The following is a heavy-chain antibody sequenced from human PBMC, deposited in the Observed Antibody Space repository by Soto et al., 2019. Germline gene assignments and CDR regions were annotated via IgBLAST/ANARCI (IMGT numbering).Heavy chain of an antibody. Sequence: GGSLRLSCAASGFTFSSYGMHWVRQAPGKGLEWVAVIWYDGSNKYYADSVKGRFTISRDNSKNTLYLQMNSLRAEDTAVYYCARDLFLTTAKSPRKDYFDYWGQGTLVTVSS. CDR3: ARDLFLTTAKSPRKDYFDY. CDR2: IWYDGSNK. J-gene: IGHJ4*02. V-gene: IGHV3-33*01. CDR1: GFTFSSYG. D-gene: IGHD3-10*01.